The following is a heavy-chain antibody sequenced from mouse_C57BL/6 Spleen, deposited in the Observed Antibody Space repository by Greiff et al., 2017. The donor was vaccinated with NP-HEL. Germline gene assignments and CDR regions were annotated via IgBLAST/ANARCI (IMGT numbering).Heavy chain of an antibody. V-gene: IGHV1-82*01. J-gene: IGHJ4*01. CDR1: GYAFSSSW. D-gene: IGHD2-4*01. Sequence: VQLQQSGPELVKPGASVKISCKASGYAFSSSWMNWVKQRPGKGLEWIGRIYPGDGDTNYNGKFKGKATLTADKSSSTAYMQLSSLTSEDSAVYLGARCDYDEGDYYAMDYLGQGTSVTVSS. CDR3: ARCDYDEGDYYAMDY. CDR2: IYPGDGDT.